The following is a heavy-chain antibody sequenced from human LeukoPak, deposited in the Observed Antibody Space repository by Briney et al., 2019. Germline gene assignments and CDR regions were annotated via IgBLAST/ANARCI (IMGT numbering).Heavy chain of an antibody. CDR1: GYTFTSYG. CDR3: ARMWVLAGYYVDY. Sequence: ASVKVSCKASGYTFTSYGINWVRQAPGQGLEWIGWISAYTGNTNYAQKLQDRVTMTTDTSTSTAYMELRSLRSDDTALYYCARMWVLAGYYVDYWGQGTLVTVSS. D-gene: IGHD3-9*01. CDR2: ISAYTGNT. J-gene: IGHJ4*02. V-gene: IGHV1-18*01.